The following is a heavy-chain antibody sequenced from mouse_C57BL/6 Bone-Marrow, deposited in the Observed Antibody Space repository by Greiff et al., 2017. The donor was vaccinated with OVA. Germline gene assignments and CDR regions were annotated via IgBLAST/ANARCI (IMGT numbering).Heavy chain of an antibody. J-gene: IGHJ4*01. CDR2: IHPNSGST. CDR1: GYTFTSYW. V-gene: IGHV1-64*01. Sequence: QVQLKESGAELVKPGASVKLSCKASGYTFTSYWMHWVKQRPGQGLEWIGMIHPNSGSTNYNEKFKSKATLTVDKSSSTAYMQLSSLTSEDSAVYYCARPYSNYAMDYWGQGTSVTVSS. CDR3: ARPYSNYAMDY. D-gene: IGHD2-5*01.